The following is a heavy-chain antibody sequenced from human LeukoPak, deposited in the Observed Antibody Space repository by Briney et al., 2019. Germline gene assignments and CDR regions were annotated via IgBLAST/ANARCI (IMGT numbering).Heavy chain of an antibody. D-gene: IGHD2-2*01. J-gene: IGHJ5*02. CDR3: ARHPLPAADRGLWFDP. Sequence: PSETLSLTCTVSGGSISSGGYYWRWIRQHPGKGLEWIGYIYYSGSTYYNPSLRSRVTISVDTSKNQFSLKLSSVTAADTAVYYCARHPLPAADRGLWFDPWAREPWSPSPQ. CDR1: GGSISSGGYY. V-gene: IGHV4-31*03. CDR2: IYYSGST.